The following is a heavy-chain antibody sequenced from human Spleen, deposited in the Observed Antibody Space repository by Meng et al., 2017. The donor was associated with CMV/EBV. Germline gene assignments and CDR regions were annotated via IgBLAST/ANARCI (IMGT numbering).Heavy chain of an antibody. D-gene: IGHD3-10*01. CDR2: INHSGST. CDR1: GGSFSGYY. CDR3: ARGVYGSGTFDY. J-gene: IGHJ4*02. Sequence: QGQLQQWGAGLLKPSETLSLTCAVYGGSFSGYYWSWIRQPPGKGLEWIGEINHSGSTNYNPSLKSRVTISVDTSKNQFSLKLSSVTAADTAVYYCARGVYGSGTFDYWGQGTLVTVSS. V-gene: IGHV4-34*01.